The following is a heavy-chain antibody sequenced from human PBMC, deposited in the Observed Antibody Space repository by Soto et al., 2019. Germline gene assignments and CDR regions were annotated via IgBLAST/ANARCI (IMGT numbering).Heavy chain of an antibody. D-gene: IGHD3-10*01. CDR3: AKDQGLLWFGTTNSNWFDP. J-gene: IGHJ5*02. V-gene: IGHV3-23*01. CDR2: ISGSGGST. Sequence: GGSLRLSCAASGFTFSSYAMSWVRQAPGKGLEWVSAISGSGGSTYYADSVKGRFTISRDNSKNTLYLQMNSLRAEDTAVYYCAKDQGLLWFGTTNSNWFDPWGQGTLVTVSS. CDR1: GFTFSSYA.